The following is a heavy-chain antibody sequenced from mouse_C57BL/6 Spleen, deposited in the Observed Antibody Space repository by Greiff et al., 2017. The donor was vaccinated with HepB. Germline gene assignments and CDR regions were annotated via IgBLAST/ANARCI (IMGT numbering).Heavy chain of an antibody. CDR1: GYTFTSYD. CDR3: AREENYYGSSHWYFDV. CDR2: IYPRDGST. V-gene: IGHV1-85*01. Sequence: VKLMESGPELVKPGASVKLSCKASGYTFTSYDINWVKQRPGQGLEWIGWIYPRDGSTKYNEKFKGKATLTVDTSSSTAYMELHSLTSEDSAVYFCAREENYYGSSHWYFDVWGTGTTVTVSS. J-gene: IGHJ1*03. D-gene: IGHD1-1*01.